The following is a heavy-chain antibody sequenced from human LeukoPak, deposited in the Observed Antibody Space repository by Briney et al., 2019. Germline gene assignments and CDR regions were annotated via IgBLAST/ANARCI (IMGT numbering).Heavy chain of an antibody. J-gene: IGHJ4*02. CDR3: TRDRSIDY. CDR1: GFTFSNYW. CDR2: IDSDGSST. Sequence: GGSLRLSCAASGFTFSNYWMNWVRQVPGKGLVWVSRIDSDGSSTSYADSVKGRFTISRDNAKNTLYLQMNSLRAEDAAVYYCTRDRSIDYWGQGTLVTVSS. V-gene: IGHV3-74*01.